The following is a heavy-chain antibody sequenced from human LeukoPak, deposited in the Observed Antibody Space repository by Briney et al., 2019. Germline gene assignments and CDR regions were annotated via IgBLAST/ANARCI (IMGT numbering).Heavy chain of an antibody. CDR2: ISGSGGST. J-gene: IGHJ6*02. D-gene: IGHD3-3*01. V-gene: IGHV3-23*01. CDR3: AKIRDDYYDFWSGPYYYGMDV. Sequence: PGGSLRLSCAASGFTFSSYAMHWVRQAPGKGLEWVSAISGSGGSTYYADSVKGRFTISRDNSKNTLYLQMNSLRAEDTAVYYCAKIRDDYYDFWSGPYYYGMDVWGQGTTVTVSS. CDR1: GFTFSSYA.